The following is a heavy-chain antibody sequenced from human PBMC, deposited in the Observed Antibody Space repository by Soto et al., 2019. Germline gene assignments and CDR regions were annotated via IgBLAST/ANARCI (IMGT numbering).Heavy chain of an antibody. J-gene: IGHJ4*02. Sequence: GGSLRLSCAASGFTCSDYYMSWIRQAPGKGLEWVSYITSSGNAIYYADSVKGRFTISRDNAKNSLYLQMNSLRAEDTAVYYCARDDTLYYFAYWGQGTLVTVSS. D-gene: IGHD2-2*02. V-gene: IGHV3-11*01. CDR3: ARDDTLYYFAY. CDR2: ITSSGNAI. CDR1: GFTCSDYY.